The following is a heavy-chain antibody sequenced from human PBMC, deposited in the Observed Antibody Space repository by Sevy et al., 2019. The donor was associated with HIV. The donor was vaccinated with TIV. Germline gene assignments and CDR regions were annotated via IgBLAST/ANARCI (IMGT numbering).Heavy chain of an antibody. CDR3: ARGGYCTNNVCYGSIDY. Sequence: GGSLRLSCAASGFTFRSYGMHWVRQAPGKGLEWVAVIWGNGSKKYYADSVKGRFTISRDNSKNTQYLQMNSLRAEDTAVYYCARGGYCTNNVCYGSIDYWGRGTLVTVSS. CDR1: GFTFRSYG. V-gene: IGHV3-33*01. CDR2: IWGNGSKK. D-gene: IGHD2-8*01. J-gene: IGHJ4*02.